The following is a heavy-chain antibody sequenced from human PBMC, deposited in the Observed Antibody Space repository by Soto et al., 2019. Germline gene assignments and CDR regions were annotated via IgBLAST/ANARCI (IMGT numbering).Heavy chain of an antibody. CDR2: IGPEGGAT. CDR3: GRGRSGQIVVFY. Sequence: GASVKVSCKASGYTFTGHYIHWVRQAPEQGPEWMGEIGPEGGATRYAQKVRGRVTMTMDSSITTVYMELKNLSPDDTAVYYCGRGRSGQIVVFYWGQGTPVTVSS. D-gene: IGHD3-3*01. J-gene: IGHJ4*02. V-gene: IGHV1-2*02. CDR1: GYTFTGHY.